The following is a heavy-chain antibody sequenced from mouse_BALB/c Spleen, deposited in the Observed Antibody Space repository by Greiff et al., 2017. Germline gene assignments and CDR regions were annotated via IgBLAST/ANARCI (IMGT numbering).Heavy chain of an antibody. Sequence: EVKLVESGGGLVKPGGSLKLSCAASGFAFSSYDMSWVRQTPEKRLEWVAYISSGGGSTYYPDTVKGRFTISRDNAKNTLYLQMSSLKSEDTAMYYCARDWAVGAMDYWGQGTSVTVSS. J-gene: IGHJ4*01. V-gene: IGHV5-12-1*01. CDR3: ARDWAVGAMDY. D-gene: IGHD4-1*01. CDR2: ISSGGGST. CDR1: GFAFSSYD.